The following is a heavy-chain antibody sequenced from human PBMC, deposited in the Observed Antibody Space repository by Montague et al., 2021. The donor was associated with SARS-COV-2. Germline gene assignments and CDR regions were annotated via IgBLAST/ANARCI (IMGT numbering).Heavy chain of an antibody. CDR2: INHGGST. D-gene: IGHD1-1*01. Sequence: SETLFLTCAVYGGSFSDYHWTWIRQSPGGGLEWIGQINHGGSTKYNPSLKSRVTISIDTSKKQFSLKLTSVTAADTAVYYCARGAPGYWGQGTLVTVSS. J-gene: IGHJ4*02. CDR3: ARGAPGY. V-gene: IGHV4-34*01. CDR1: GGSFSDYH.